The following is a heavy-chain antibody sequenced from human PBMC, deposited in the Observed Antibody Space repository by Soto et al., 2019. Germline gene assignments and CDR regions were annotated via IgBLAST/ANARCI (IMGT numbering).Heavy chain of an antibody. J-gene: IGHJ4*02. D-gene: IGHD1-26*01. Sequence: EVQLVESGGGLVQPGGSLSLSCVASGFTFSNFWMSWARQAPGKGLEWVANINQDGSAKYYVPSVRGRFTISRDNAKNSLYLQMNSLRAEDAAVYYCATSTGAPGNYWGQGTLVTVSS. CDR3: ATSTGAPGNY. V-gene: IGHV3-7*01. CDR1: GFTFSNFW. CDR2: INQDGSAK.